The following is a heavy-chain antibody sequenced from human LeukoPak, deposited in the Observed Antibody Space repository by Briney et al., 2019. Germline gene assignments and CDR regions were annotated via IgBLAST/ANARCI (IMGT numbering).Heavy chain of an antibody. V-gene: IGHV1-18*01. J-gene: IGHJ6*02. CDR1: GYTFTSYG. CDR2: ISAYNGNT. Sequence: ASVKVSCKASGYTFTSYGISWVRQAPGQGLEWMGWISAYNGNTNYAQKLQGRVTMTTDTSTSTAYMELRSLRSDDTAVYYCARSTHPGDIVTGYYYYYGMDVWGQGTTVTVSS. CDR3: ARSTHPGDIVTGYYYYYGMDV. D-gene: IGHD3-9*01.